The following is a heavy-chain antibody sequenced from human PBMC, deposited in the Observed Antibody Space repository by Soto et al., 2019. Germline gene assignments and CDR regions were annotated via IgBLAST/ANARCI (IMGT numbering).Heavy chain of an antibody. CDR1: GFTFSSYA. CDR3: AKVEGYCSGGSCPLDPHLDV. D-gene: IGHD2-15*01. V-gene: IGHV3-23*01. CDR2: ISGSGGST. J-gene: IGHJ6*04. Sequence: GGSLRLSCAASGFTFSSYAMSWVRQAPGKGLEWVSAISGSGGSTYYADSVKGRFTISRDNSKNTLYLQMNSLRAEDTAVYYCAKVEGYCSGGSCPLDPHLDVWGKGTTVTVSS.